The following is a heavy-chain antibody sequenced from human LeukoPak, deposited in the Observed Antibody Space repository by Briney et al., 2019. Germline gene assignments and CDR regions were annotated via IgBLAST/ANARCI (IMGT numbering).Heavy chain of an antibody. CDR2: ITGSGANT. Sequence: GGSLTLSCAGSGISFSTYSMNWVRQAPGKGLEWVSGITGSGANTYYADSVKGRFTISRDNSKNTLYLRMNSLRAEDTAVYYCYYYDSSGFYPQTKIDYWGQGTLVTVSS. CDR3: YYYDSSGFYPQTKIDY. V-gene: IGHV3-23*01. CDR1: GISFSTYS. D-gene: IGHD3-22*01. J-gene: IGHJ4*02.